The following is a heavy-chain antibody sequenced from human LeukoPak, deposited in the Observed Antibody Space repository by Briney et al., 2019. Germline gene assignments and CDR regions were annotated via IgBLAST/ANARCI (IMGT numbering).Heavy chain of an antibody. V-gene: IGHV3-23*01. Sequence: PGGPLRLSCAASGFTFSSYAMSWVRQAPGKGLEWVSAISGSGGSTYYADSVKGRFTISRDNSKNTLYLQMNSLRAEGTAVYYCVKRLSSPLIDYWGQGTLVTVSS. D-gene: IGHD1-26*01. J-gene: IGHJ4*02. CDR3: VKRLSSPLIDY. CDR2: ISGSGGST. CDR1: GFTFSSYA.